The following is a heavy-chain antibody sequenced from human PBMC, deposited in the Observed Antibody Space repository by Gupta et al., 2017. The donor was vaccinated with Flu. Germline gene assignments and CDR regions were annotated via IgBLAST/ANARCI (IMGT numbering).Heavy chain of an antibody. CDR3: ARDRLSIVVVVAATPTIRNWYFDL. Sequence: QVQLVQSGAEVKKPGASVKVSCKASGYPFTGYYMHWVRQAPGQGLAWMGWNNPNSGGTNYAQKFQGRVTMTRDTSISTAYMELSRLRSDDTAVYYCARDRLSIVVVVAATPTIRNWYFDLWGRGTLVTVSS. D-gene: IGHD2-15*01. V-gene: IGHV1-2*02. CDR2: NNPNSGGT. CDR1: GYPFTGYY. J-gene: IGHJ2*01.